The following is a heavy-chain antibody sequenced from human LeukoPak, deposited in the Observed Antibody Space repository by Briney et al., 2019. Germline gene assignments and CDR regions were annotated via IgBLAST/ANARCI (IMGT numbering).Heavy chain of an antibody. CDR1: GFTFSSYA. D-gene: IGHD3-22*01. V-gene: IGHV3-23*01. CDR3: ARGIGTYYYDSSGYYSPPGY. Sequence: GGSLRLSCAASGFTFSSYAMSWVRQAPGKGLEWVSVISGSGVNTYYADSVKGRFTISRDNSKNTLFLQMSSLRAEDTAVYYCARGIGTYYYDSSGYYSPPGYWGQGTLVTVSS. J-gene: IGHJ4*02. CDR2: ISGSGVNT.